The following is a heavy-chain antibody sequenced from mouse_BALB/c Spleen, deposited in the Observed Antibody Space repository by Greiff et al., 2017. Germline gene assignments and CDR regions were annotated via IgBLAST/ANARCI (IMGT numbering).Heavy chain of an antibody. Sequence: EVKLQESGGGLVQPGGSMKLSCVASGFTFSNYWMNWVRQSPEKGLEWVAEIRLKSNNYATHYAESVKGRFTISRDDSKSSVYLQMNNLRAEDTGIYYCTRLDYWGQGTSVTVSS. CDR2: IRLKSNNYAT. J-gene: IGHJ4*01. V-gene: IGHV6-6*02. CDR3: TRLDY. CDR1: GFTFSNYW.